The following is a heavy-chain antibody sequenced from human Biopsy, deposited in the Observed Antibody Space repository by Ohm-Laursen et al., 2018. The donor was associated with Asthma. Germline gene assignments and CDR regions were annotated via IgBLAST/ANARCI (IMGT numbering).Heavy chain of an antibody. V-gene: IGHV1-3*01. Sequence: SVKVSRKASGYTFIHFAIHWVRQAPGQRLEWMGWINAGDGNTKYSQKFQGRVTITRDTSASTAYMDLRSLRSEDTAMYYCARTYYDFLTGQVNDAFALWGQGTMVTVSS. D-gene: IGHD3-9*01. CDR1: GYTFIHFA. CDR2: INAGDGNT. J-gene: IGHJ3*01. CDR3: ARTYYDFLTGQVNDAFAL.